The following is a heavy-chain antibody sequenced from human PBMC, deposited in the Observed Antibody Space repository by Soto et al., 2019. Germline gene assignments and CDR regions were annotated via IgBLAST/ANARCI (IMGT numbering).Heavy chain of an antibody. V-gene: IGHV4-59*08. CDR1: GGSISGHY. CDR2: MYYSGST. D-gene: IGHD3-16*01. CDR3: ARGPYYDLIWNYYYMDV. Sequence: QVQLQESGPGLVKPSETLSLSCSVSGGSISGHYWSWVRQTPGKGLEWIGYMYYSGSTNYNPSLKSRVTISVDTSNTHFSLRLTSVTAADTAVYYCARGPYYDLIWNYYYMDVWGKGTTVTVSS. J-gene: IGHJ6*03.